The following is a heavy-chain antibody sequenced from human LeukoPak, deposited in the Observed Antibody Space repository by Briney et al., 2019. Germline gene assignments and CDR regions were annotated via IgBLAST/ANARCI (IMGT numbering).Heavy chain of an antibody. D-gene: IGHD3-3*01. CDR3: AKSEIWSGYLDVYYFDY. Sequence: GGSLRLSCAASGFTFSSYVMSWVRQAPGKGLEWVSAISGNGDRTYYADSVKGRLTISRDNSKNTLFLQMNSLRAEDTAVYYCAKSEIWSGYLDVYYFDYWGQGTLVTVSS. V-gene: IGHV3-23*01. J-gene: IGHJ4*02. CDR2: ISGNGDRT. CDR1: GFTFSSYV.